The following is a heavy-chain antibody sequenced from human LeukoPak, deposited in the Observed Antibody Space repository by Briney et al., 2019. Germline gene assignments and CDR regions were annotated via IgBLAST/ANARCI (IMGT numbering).Heavy chain of an antibody. Sequence: AAVKVSCKASGYTFINFAINWGRQAPGQRPEWMGWINAYNGNTKYSQKFQDRVTITRDTSASPAYMELTNLTSEDTAVYYRARGPRAAADDYWGQGPLVTVSS. V-gene: IGHV1-3*01. CDR1: GYTFINFA. D-gene: IGHD6-13*01. CDR3: ARGPRAAADDY. CDR2: INAYNGNT. J-gene: IGHJ4*02.